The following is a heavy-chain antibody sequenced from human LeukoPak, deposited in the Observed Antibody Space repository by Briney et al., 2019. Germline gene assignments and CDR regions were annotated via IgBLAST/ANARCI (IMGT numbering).Heavy chain of an antibody. J-gene: IGHJ4*02. CDR3: ARVNPFGSMVRGVISYYFGY. Sequence: SETLSLTCAVPGGSISSGGYSWSWIRQPPGKGLEWIGYIYHSGSTYYNPSLKSRVTISVDRSKNQFSLKLSSVTAADTAVYYCARVNPFGSMVRGVISYYFGYWGQGTLVTVSS. V-gene: IGHV4-30-2*01. CDR1: GGSISSGGYS. D-gene: IGHD3-10*01. CDR2: IYHSGST.